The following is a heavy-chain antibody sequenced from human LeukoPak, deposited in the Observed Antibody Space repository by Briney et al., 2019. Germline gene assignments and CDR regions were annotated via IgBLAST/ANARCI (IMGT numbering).Heavy chain of an antibody. CDR2: INPSGGST. V-gene: IGHV1-46*01. Sequence: GASVKVSCKASGYTFTSYYMHWVRQAPGQGLEWMGIINPSGGSTSYAQKFQGRVTMTRDTSTSTVYMELSSLRSEDTAVYYCALLAAAGPTPSRVKENWFDPWGQGTLVTVS. J-gene: IGHJ5*02. CDR3: ALLAAAGPTPSRVKENWFDP. CDR1: GYTFTSYY. D-gene: IGHD6-13*01.